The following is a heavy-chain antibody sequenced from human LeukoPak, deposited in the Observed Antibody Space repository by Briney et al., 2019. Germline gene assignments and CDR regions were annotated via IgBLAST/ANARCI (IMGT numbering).Heavy chain of an antibody. CDR2: ICYSGST. CDR1: GGSISSSSYY. Sequence: SETLSLTCTVSGGSISSSSYYWGWIRQPPGKGLEWIGSICYSGSTYYNPSLKSRVTISVDTSKNQFSLKLSSVTAADTAVYYCARHITERGPTAPQDYWGQGTLVTVSS. J-gene: IGHJ4*02. CDR3: ARHITERGPTAPQDY. V-gene: IGHV4-39*01. D-gene: IGHD3-10*01.